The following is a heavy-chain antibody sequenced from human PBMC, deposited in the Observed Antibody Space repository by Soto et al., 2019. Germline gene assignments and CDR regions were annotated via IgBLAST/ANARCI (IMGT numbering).Heavy chain of an antibody. CDR1: GFTFSSYG. CDR3: AKDLKISGYRWGAGMDYFDY. D-gene: IGHD5-12*01. V-gene: IGHV3-30*18. CDR2: ISYDGSNK. J-gene: IGHJ4*02. Sequence: GGSLRLSCAASGFTFSSYGMHWVRQAPGKGLEWVAVISYDGSNKYYADSVKGRFTISRDNSKNTLYLQMNSLRAEDTAVYYCAKDLKISGYRWGAGMDYFDYWGQGTLVTVSS.